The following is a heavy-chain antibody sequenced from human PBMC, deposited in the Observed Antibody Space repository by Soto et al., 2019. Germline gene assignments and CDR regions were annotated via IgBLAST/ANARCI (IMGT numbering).Heavy chain of an antibody. D-gene: IGHD3-10*01. V-gene: IGHV2-26*03. Sequence: QVTLKESGPVLVKPAETLTLTCSISGFSLSDVRLGVGWIRQPPGKALEWLAHIFANDETTYSTSLKTRLSISRDTSKIQVVLTMTNVDAEDTGTYYCARMRAYGPYFDLFDNWGQGALVTVSS. CDR2: IFANDET. CDR3: ARMRAYGPYFDLFDN. J-gene: IGHJ4*02. CDR1: GFSLSDVRLG.